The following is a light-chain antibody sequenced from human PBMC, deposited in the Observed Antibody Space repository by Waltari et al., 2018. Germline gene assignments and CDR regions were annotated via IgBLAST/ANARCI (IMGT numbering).Light chain of an antibody. J-gene: IGLJ2*01. CDR2: DVS. CDR1: SSDVGGYNY. CDR3: SSYTSSSTLV. V-gene: IGLV2-14*03. Sequence: QSALTQPASVSGSPGQSITISCTGPSSDVGGYNYVSWYQQHPGKAPKLMIYDVSNRPSGVSNRFSGSKSGNTASLTISELQAEDEADYYCSSYTSSSTLVFGGGTKLTVL.